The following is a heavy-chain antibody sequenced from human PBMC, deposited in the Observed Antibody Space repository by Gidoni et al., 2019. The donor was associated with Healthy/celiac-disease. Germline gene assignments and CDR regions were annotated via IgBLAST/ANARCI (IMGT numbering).Heavy chain of an antibody. CDR3: ARSTPDPDCSSTSCYEWNYYYYGMDV. J-gene: IGHJ6*02. CDR1: ASTFTSHD. V-gene: IGHV1-8*01. Sequence: QVQLVQSGAEVKKPGASVKVSCKASASTFTSHDITWSRQPTGKGLEWTGWMNPNSGNKGYAQKFQGRVTMTRNTAISTAYMELSSLRSEDTAVYYCARSTPDPDCSSTSCYEWNYYYYGMDVWGQGTTVTVSS. D-gene: IGHD2-2*01. CDR2: MNPNSGNK.